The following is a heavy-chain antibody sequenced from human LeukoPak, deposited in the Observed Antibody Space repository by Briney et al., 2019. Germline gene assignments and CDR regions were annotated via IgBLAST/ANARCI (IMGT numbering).Heavy chain of an antibody. CDR3: AKDTRATVTTGNWFDP. CDR1: GFKFSDHY. D-gene: IGHD4-17*01. Sequence: GGSQRLSCAASGFKFSDHYIDWVRQAPGKGLEWVAFIRYDGGNKYYADSVKGRFTISRDNSKNMLYLQMNSLRAEDTAMYYCAKDTRATVTTGNWFDPWGQGTLVTVSS. J-gene: IGHJ5*02. CDR2: IRYDGGNK. V-gene: IGHV3-30*02.